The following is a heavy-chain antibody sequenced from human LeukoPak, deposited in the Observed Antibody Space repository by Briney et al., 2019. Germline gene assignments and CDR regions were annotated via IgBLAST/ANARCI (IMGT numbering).Heavy chain of an antibody. CDR2: IYTSGST. CDR1: GGSINNYY. V-gene: IGHV4-4*09. Sequence: SETLSLTCSVSGGSINNYYWSWIRQPPGKGLEWIGYIYTSGSTNYNPSLKSRVTISVDTSKNQFSLKLSSVTAADTAVYYCARRDCSSTSCYHNWFDPWGQGTLVTVSS. D-gene: IGHD2-2*01. CDR3: ARRDCSSTSCYHNWFDP. J-gene: IGHJ5*02.